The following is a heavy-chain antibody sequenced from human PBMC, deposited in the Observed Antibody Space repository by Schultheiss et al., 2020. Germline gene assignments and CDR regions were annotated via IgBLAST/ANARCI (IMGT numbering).Heavy chain of an antibody. V-gene: IGHV3-33*08. D-gene: IGHD6-25*01. CDR2: IWYDGSNK. CDR3: ARARLPQGYYYYGMDV. CDR1: GFTFSSYG. J-gene: IGHJ6*02. Sequence: GESLKISCAASGFTFSSYGMHWVRQAPGKGLEWVAVIWYDGSNKYYADSVKGRFTISRDNSKNTLYLQMNSLRAEDTAVYYCARARLPQGYYYYGMDVWGQGTTVTVSS.